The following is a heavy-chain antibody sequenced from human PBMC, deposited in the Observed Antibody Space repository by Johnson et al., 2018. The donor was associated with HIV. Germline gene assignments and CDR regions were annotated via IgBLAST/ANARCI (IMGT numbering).Heavy chain of an antibody. CDR3: ARKQWLEIPSDALDI. J-gene: IGHJ3*02. CDR2: INWNGGST. V-gene: IGHV3-20*04. Sequence: VQLVESGGGSVKSGGSLRVSCAASGFTFSSYGMHWVRQAPGKGLEWVSGINWNGGSTGYADSVKGRFIISRDNAKNSLYLQMNSLRAEDTAVYYCARKQWLEIPSDALDIW. D-gene: IGHD6-19*01. CDR1: GFTFSSYG.